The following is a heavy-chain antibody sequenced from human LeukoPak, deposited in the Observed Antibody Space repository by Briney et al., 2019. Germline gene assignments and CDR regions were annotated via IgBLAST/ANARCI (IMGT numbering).Heavy chain of an antibody. V-gene: IGHV3-72*01. J-gene: IGHJ2*01. D-gene: IGHD2-2*01. CDR2: TRNKARSYTT. CDR3: ARASAASQYWYFDL. CDR1: GFTFSNYG. Sequence: GGSLRLSCAASGFTFSNYGMHWVRQAPGKGLEWVGRTRNKARSYTTEYAASVKGRFTVSRDDSKNSLYLQMNSLKTEDAAVYYCARASAASQYWYFDLWGRGTLVTVSS.